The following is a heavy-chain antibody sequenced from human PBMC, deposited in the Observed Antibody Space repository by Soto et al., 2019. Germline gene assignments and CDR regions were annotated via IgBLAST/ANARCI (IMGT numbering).Heavy chain of an antibody. V-gene: IGHV1-3*01. CDR3: ARDVYLDYYYYYYMDV. CDR1: GYTFTSYA. Sequence: EASVKVSCKASGYTFTSYAMHWVRQAPGQRLEWMGWINAGNGNTKYSQKFQGRVTITRDTSASTAYMELSSLRSDDTAVYYCARDVYLDYYYYYYMDVWGKGTTVTVSS. CDR2: INAGNGNT. D-gene: IGHD3-10*01. J-gene: IGHJ6*03.